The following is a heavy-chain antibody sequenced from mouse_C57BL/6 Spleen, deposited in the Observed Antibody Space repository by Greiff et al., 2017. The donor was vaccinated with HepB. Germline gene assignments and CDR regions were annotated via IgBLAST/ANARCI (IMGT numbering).Heavy chain of an antibody. D-gene: IGHD1-2*01. CDR3: ARQHDDGPYYYAMDY. J-gene: IGHJ4*01. V-gene: IGHV5-6*01. Sequence: EVKVVESGGDLVKPGGSLKLSCAASGFTFSSYGMSWVRQTPDKRLEWVATISSGGSYTYYPDSVKGRFTISRDNAKNTRYLQRSSLKSEDTAMYYCARQHDDGPYYYAMDYWGQGTSVTVSS. CDR1: GFTFSSYG. CDR2: ISSGGSYT.